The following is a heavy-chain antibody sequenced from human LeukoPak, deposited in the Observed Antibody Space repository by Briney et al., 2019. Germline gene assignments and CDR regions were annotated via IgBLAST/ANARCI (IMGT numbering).Heavy chain of an antibody. V-gene: IGHV3-9*03. CDR1: GFTFDDYA. CDR3: VKEIKVREFSTSGALHI. D-gene: IGHD2-2*01. J-gene: IGHJ3*02. CDR2: ISWNSGSI. Sequence: PGRSLRLSCAASGFTFDDYAMYWVRQAPGKGLEWVSGISWNSGSIAYADSVKGRFTISRDNAKNSLYLEMNSLRVEDMAFYYCVKEIKVREFSTSGALHIWGQGTMVTVSS.